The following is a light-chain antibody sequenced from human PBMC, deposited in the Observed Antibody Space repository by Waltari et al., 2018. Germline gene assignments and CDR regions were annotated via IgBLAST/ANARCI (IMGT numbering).Light chain of an antibody. J-gene: IGKJ5*01. CDR2: AAS. CDR3: QQSYSIPIT. Sequence: QLTQSPSSLSASVGDSVTITCRASQGISSFLAWYQQKAGKAPKLLIYAASTLQSGVPSRFSGSGSGTDFTLTISSLQPEDFATYYCQQSYSIPITFGQGTRLEIK. V-gene: IGKV1-9*01. CDR1: QGISSF.